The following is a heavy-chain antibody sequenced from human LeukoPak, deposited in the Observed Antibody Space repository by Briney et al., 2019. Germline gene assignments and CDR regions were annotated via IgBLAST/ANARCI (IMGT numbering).Heavy chain of an antibody. CDR1: GGSISSYY. D-gene: IGHD4-17*01. V-gene: IGHV4-4*07. Sequence: SETLSLTCTVPGGSISSYYWSWIRQPAGKGLEWIVRIYTSGSTNYNPSLKSRVTMSVDTSKNQFSLKLSSVTAADTAVYYCARISTLYGDYTGLRYWGQGTLVTVSS. J-gene: IGHJ4*02. CDR3: ARISTLYGDYTGLRY. CDR2: IYTSGST.